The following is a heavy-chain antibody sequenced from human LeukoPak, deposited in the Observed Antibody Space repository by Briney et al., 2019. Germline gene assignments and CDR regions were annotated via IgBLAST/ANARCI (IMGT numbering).Heavy chain of an antibody. Sequence: ASVKVSCKTSGYTFTNDYMHWVRQAPGQGLEWMGVINPGDGTTKYAQKFQGRVTMTRDTFTSTLYMELSSLRSEDTAMYYCSKVGQLVFDYWGQGTLVTVSS. V-gene: IGHV1-46*03. D-gene: IGHD6-6*01. CDR3: SKVGQLVFDY. CDR2: INPGDGTT. J-gene: IGHJ4*02. CDR1: GYTFTNDY.